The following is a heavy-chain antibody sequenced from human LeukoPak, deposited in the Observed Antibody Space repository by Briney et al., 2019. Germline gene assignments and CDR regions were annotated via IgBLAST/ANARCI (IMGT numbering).Heavy chain of an antibody. J-gene: IGHJ4*02. CDR3: ARRYCSSTNCYAFDY. CDR2: ISNSGTYI. CDR1: GFTFSTYS. Sequence: GGSLRLSCAASGFTFSTYSMIWVRQAPGKGLEWVSSISNSGTYIYYADSLKGRFTISRDNAKNSLYLQMNSLRAEDTAVYYCARRYCSSTNCYAFDYWGQGTLVTVSS. D-gene: IGHD2-2*01. V-gene: IGHV3-21*01.